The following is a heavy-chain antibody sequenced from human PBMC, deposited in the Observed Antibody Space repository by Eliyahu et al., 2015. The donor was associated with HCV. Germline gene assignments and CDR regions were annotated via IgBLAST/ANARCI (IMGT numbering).Heavy chain of an antibody. Sequence: EVQLLESGGGLVQPGGSLRLSCAVSGFTFPLYAMXWVXXXXGXGLEWVSTIXGSGGSTYYADSVKGRLTISRDNSKNTLYLQMNSLRVEDTAVYYCAKTLPITIFEVAPGGSYFDNWGQGTLVTVSS. V-gene: IGHV3-23*01. D-gene: IGHD3-3*01. CDR3: AKTLPITIFEVAPGGSYFDN. J-gene: IGHJ4*02. CDR2: IXGSGGST. CDR1: GFTFPLYA.